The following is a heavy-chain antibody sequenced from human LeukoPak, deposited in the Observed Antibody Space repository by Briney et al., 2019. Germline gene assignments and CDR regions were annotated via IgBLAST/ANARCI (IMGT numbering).Heavy chain of an antibody. J-gene: IGHJ5*02. V-gene: IGHV4-59*12. CDR3: ARGYGGNSPAFDP. Sequence: PSETLSLTCTVSGGSISNYYWSWIRQPPGKGLEWIGSIYYSGSTYYNPSLKSRVTISVDTSKNQFSLKLSSVTAADTAVYYCARGYGGNSPAFDPWGQGTLVTVSS. CDR2: IYYSGST. CDR1: GGSISNYY. D-gene: IGHD4-23*01.